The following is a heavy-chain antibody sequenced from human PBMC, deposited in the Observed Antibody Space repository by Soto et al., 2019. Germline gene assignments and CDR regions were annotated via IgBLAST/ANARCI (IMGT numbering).Heavy chain of an antibody. D-gene: IGHD3-10*01. CDR3: ARVRDGSGSSYRGFDY. V-gene: IGHV3-7*05. Sequence: GGSLRLSCAASGFTFSNSWMTWVRQAPGKGLEWVANIKQDGSEKKYVDSVKGRFTISRDNAKNSLYLQMNSLRAEDTAVYYCARVRDGSGSSYRGFDYWGQGTMVTVSS. CDR2: IKQDGSEK. J-gene: IGHJ4*02. CDR1: GFTFSNSW.